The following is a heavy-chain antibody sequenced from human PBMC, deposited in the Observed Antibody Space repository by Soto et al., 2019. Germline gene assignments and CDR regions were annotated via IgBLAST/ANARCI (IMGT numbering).Heavy chain of an antibody. V-gene: IGHV4-30-2*01. Sequence: SETLSLTCGFSCGSLIGATYSWNWIRQPPGKGLEWIGYIFPSGTTYYNPSLKSRVTISIDVSKNQFSLSVRSLTAADTAVYYCARSREFDYWSQGTLVTVSS. CDR2: IFPSGTT. CDR1: CGSLIGATYS. CDR3: ARSREFDY. J-gene: IGHJ4*02.